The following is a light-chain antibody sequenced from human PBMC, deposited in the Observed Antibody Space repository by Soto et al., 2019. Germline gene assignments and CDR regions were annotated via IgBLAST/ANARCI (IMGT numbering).Light chain of an antibody. Sequence: DIQMTQSPSSLSASVGDRVTITCRASHNIVNYLNWYQQKPGKAPKLLIYAASSLQSGVPSRFSGSGSGTEFTLTINSLQPEDFATFYCQQSYSVPLTLGGGTRVEI. J-gene: IGKJ4*01. CDR3: QQSYSVPLT. CDR2: AAS. V-gene: IGKV1-39*01. CDR1: HNIVNY.